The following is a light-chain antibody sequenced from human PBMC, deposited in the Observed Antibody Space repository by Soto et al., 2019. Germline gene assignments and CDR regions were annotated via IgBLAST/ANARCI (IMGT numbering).Light chain of an antibody. CDR1: QTISSW. V-gene: IGKV1-5*03. CDR3: QPYNSYSEA. J-gene: IGKJ1*01. CDR2: KAS. Sequence: DVEMTRSPSTVAGSVGDRVTSTGRASQTISSWLAWYQQKPGKAPKLLIYKASTLKSGVPSRFSGSGSGTEFTLTISSLQPDDFATYYCQPYNSYSEAFGQGTKVDIK.